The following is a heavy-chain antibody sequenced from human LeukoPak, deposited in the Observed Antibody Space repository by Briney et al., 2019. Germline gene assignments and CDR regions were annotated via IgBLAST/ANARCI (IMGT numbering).Heavy chain of an antibody. V-gene: IGHV1-24*01. Sequence: GASVKVSCKVSGYTLTELSMHWVRQAPGKGLEWMGGFDPEDGETIYAQKFQGRVTMTEDTSTDTAYMELSGLRSEDTAVYYCATLTRDYYDSSGYYFFDYWGQGTLVTVSS. D-gene: IGHD3-22*01. J-gene: IGHJ4*02. CDR1: GYTLTELS. CDR2: FDPEDGET. CDR3: ATLTRDYYDSSGYYFFDY.